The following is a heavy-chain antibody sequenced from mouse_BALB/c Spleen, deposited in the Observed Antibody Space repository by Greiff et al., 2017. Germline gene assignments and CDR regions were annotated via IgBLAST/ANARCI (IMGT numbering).Heavy chain of an antibody. J-gene: IGHJ2*01. V-gene: IGHV14-3*02. D-gene: IGHD2-14*01. CDR3: AHRYDGYYFDY. CDR1: AFNIKDAY. CDR2: IDPANATT. Sequence: VQLQQSGAELVKPGASVKLSCTASAFNIKDAYMHWVKQRPEQGLEWIGRIDPANATTKYDPKFQGKATITAATSSKTAYLHLSSLTSEDAAVYYCAHRYDGYYFDYWGQGTTLTVSS.